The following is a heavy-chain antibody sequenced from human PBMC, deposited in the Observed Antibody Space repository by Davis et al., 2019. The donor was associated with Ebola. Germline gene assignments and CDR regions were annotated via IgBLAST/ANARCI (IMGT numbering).Heavy chain of an antibody. CDR3: AKDVEEYSNYYYYYYYMDV. CDR2: ISGSGGST. V-gene: IGHV3-23*01. J-gene: IGHJ6*03. CDR1: GFTFSSYA. D-gene: IGHD4-11*01. Sequence: PGGSLRLSCAAAGFTFSSYAMSWVRQAPGKGLEWVSAISGSGGSTYYADSVKGRFTISRDNSKNTLYLQMNSLRAEDTAVYYCAKDVEEYSNYYYYYYYMDVWGKGTTVTVSS.